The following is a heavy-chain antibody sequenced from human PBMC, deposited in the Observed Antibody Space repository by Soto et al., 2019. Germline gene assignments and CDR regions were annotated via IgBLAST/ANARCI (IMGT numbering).Heavy chain of an antibody. Sequence: VGSLRLSCAASGFSFSTYNMDWVRQAPGKGPEWIAYISTTSFTIYYADSVKGRFTISRDNDRNSLYLEMNSLRDEDTAVYYCARDRCYDGTCYSASDSWGQGTLVTVSS. CDR1: GFSFSTYN. CDR3: ARDRCYDGTCYSASDS. D-gene: IGHD2-15*01. CDR2: ISTTSFTI. J-gene: IGHJ5*01. V-gene: IGHV3-48*02.